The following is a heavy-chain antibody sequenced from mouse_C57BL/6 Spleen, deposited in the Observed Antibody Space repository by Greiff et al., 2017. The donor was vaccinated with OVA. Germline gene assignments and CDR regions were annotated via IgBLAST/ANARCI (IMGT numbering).Heavy chain of an antibody. CDR1: GYTFTSYT. V-gene: IGHV1-4*01. CDR3: ARWGLVLRDYFDY. J-gene: IGHJ2*01. CDR2: INPSSGYT. Sequence: VQLQQSGAELARPGASVKMSCKASGYTFTSYTLHWVKQRPGQGLEWIGYINPSSGYTKYNQKFKDKATLTADKSSSTAYMQLSSLTSEDSAVYYCARWGLVLRDYFDYWGQGTTLTVSS. D-gene: IGHD1-1*01.